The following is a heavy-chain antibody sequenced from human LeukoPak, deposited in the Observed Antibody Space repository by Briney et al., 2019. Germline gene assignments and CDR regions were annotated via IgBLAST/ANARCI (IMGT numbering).Heavy chain of an antibody. D-gene: IGHD4-17*01. CDR1: GGSISSYY. V-gene: IGHV4-59*01. J-gene: IGHJ4*02. Sequence: PSETLSLTCTVSGGSISSYYWSWIRQPPGKGLEWIGYIYYSGSTNYNPSLKSRVTISVDTSKNQFSLKLSSVTAADTAVYYCARGPTVTSLNFDYWGQGTLGTVSS. CDR2: IYYSGST. CDR3: ARGPTVTSLNFDY.